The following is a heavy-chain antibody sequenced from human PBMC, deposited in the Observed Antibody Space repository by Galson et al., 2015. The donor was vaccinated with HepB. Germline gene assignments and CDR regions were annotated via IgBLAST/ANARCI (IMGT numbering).Heavy chain of an antibody. J-gene: IGHJ5*02. Sequence: CAISGDSVSSNSAAWNWIRQSPSRGLEWLGRTYYRSKWYYDYAVSVRSRITINPDISRNQFSLQLYSVTHEDTAVYYCARNVYYDTSGYYYKPGWVDPWGQGTLVTVSS. V-gene: IGHV6-1*01. D-gene: IGHD3-22*01. CDR3: ARNVYYDTSGYYYKPGWVDP. CDR2: TYYRSKWYY. CDR1: GDSVSSNSAA.